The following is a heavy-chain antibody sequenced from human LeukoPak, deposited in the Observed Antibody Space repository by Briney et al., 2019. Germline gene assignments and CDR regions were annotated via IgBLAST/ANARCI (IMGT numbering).Heavy chain of an antibody. Sequence: SETLSLTCTVSGYSISSRYFWGWIRQPAGKGLEWIGRIYTSGSTNYNPSLKSRVTMSVDTSKNQFSLKLSSVTAADTAVYYCARDAYYYGHPVNWFDPWGQGTLVTVSS. V-gene: IGHV4-4*07. CDR2: IYTSGST. D-gene: IGHD3-10*01. CDR3: ARDAYYYGHPVNWFDP. CDR1: GYSISSRYF. J-gene: IGHJ5*02.